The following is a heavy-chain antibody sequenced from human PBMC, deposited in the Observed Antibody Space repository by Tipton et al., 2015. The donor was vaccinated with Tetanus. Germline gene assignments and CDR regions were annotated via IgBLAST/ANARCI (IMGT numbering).Heavy chain of an antibody. Sequence: TLSLTCTVSGGSISSSSYYWGWIRQPPGKGLEWIGSIYYSGSTYYNPSLKSRVTISVDTSKNQFSLKLSSVTAADTAVYYCARHAGVSLRLWFGDDWFDPWGQGTLVTVSS. V-gene: IGHV4-39*01. CDR3: ARHAGVSLRLWFGDDWFDP. CDR2: IYYSGST. J-gene: IGHJ5*02. D-gene: IGHD3-10*01. CDR1: GGSISSSSYY.